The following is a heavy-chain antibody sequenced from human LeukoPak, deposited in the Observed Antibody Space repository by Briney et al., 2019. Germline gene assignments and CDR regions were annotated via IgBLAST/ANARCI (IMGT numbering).Heavy chain of an antibody. V-gene: IGHV3-23*01. J-gene: IGHJ4*02. CDR2: ISASAT. CDR1: GFTFVNYA. CDR3: AKDGGGLYCSSTSCYSDY. D-gene: IGHD2-2*01. Sequence: GGSLRLSCAASGFTFVNYAMSWVRQAPGKGLEWVSTISASATYYADSVKGRSTISRDNSKNTLYLQMNSLRAEDTAVYYCAKDGGGLYCSSTSCYSDYWGQGTLVTVSS.